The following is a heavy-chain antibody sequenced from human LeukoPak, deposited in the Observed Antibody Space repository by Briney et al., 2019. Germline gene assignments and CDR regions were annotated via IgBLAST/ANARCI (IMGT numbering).Heavy chain of an antibody. D-gene: IGHD4-17*01. CDR3: VKRGRTSDYAYDY. CDR1: GFTFSSYA. CDR2: ISSSGDSA. V-gene: IGHV3-23*01. Sequence: SGGSLRLSCAASGFTFSSYAMSWVRQAPGKGLEWVSLISSSGDSAYFADSVKGRFTISRDNSKNTLHLQMSSLRPEDTAVYFCVKRGRTSDYAYDYWGQGSLVTVSS. J-gene: IGHJ4*02.